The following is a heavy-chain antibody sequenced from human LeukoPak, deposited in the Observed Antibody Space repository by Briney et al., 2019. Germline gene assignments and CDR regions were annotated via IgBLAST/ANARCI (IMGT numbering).Heavy chain of an antibody. CDR1: GFIFSSYW. CDR3: AGSISGWHDHYFDY. V-gene: IGHV3-7*01. D-gene: IGHD6-19*01. J-gene: IGHJ4*02. CDR2: IKQDGSDK. Sequence: GGSLRLSCAASGFIFSSYWMNWVRQAPGKGLEWVANIKQDGSDKFYVDSVKGRFTISRDNAKNSLYLQMNSLRAEDTAVYYCAGSISGWHDHYFDYWGQGTLVTVSS.